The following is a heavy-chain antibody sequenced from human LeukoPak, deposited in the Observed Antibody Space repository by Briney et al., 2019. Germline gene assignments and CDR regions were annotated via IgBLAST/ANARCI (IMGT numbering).Heavy chain of an antibody. CDR2: IYHSGST. CDR3: ARVSSSPKFNWFDP. J-gene: IGHJ5*02. D-gene: IGHD6-13*01. CDR1: GGSISSSNW. Sequence: SGTLSLTCAVSGGSISSSNWWSWVRQPPGKGLEWIGEIYHSGSTNYNPSLKSRVTISVDKSKNQFSLKLSSVTAADTAVYYCARVSSSPKFNWFDPWGQGTLVTVSS. V-gene: IGHV4-4*02.